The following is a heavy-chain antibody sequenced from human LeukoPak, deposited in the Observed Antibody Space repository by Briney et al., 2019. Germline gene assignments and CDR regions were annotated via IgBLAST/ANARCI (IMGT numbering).Heavy chain of an antibody. CDR1: GFTFDDYA. J-gene: IGHJ4*02. Sequence: PGGSLRLSCAASGFTFDDYAMHWVRQAPGKGLEWVSLISWDGGSTYYADSVKGRFTISRDNSKNSLYLQMNSLRAEDTALYYCAKDIYSGSPVGFDYWGQGTLVTVSS. D-gene: IGHD1-26*01. CDR2: ISWDGGST. V-gene: IGHV3-43D*03. CDR3: AKDIYSGSPVGFDY.